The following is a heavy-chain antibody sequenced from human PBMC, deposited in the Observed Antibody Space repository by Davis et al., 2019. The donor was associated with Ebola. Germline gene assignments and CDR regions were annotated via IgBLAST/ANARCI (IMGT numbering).Heavy chain of an antibody. Sequence: PGGSLRLSCAASGFTFSSYWMSWVRQAPGKGLEWVANIKQGGSEKYYVDSVKGRFTISRDNAKNSLYLQMNSLRAEDTAVYYCARDALEWLPPSLYYYYGMDVWGQGTTVTVSS. CDR2: IKQGGSEK. CDR3: ARDALEWLPPSLYYYYGMDV. V-gene: IGHV3-7*01. CDR1: GFTFSSYW. D-gene: IGHD3-3*01. J-gene: IGHJ6*02.